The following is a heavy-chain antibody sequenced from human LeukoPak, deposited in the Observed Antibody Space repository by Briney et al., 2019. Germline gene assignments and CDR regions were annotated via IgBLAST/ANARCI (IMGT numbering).Heavy chain of an antibody. D-gene: IGHD3-22*01. CDR1: GGSFSGYY. CDR2: IYSGGST. Sequence: PSETLSLTCAVYGGSFSGYYWSWIRQPPGKGLEWVSVIYSGGSTYYADSVKGRFTISRHNSKNTLYLQMNSLRAEDTAVYYCARDVGGYYDSSGSLFYWGQGTLVTVSS. J-gene: IGHJ4*02. V-gene: IGHV3-53*04. CDR3: ARDVGGYYDSSGSLFY.